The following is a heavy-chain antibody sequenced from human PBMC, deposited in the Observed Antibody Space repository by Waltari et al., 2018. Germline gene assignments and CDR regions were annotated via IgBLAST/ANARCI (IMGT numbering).Heavy chain of an antibody. V-gene: IGHV4-34*01. Sequence: QVQLQQWGAGLLKPSETLSLTCAVYGGSFSDYYWTWIRQPPGKGLGWIGEINSGGSTNDTGALKGRVTLSVDSSKTQFSLRLTSLDAADTAVYYCARGACSDTSCYANYYYMDVWGKGTAVTVSS. CDR2: INSGGST. CDR3: ARGACSDTSCYANYYYMDV. CDR1: GGSFSDYY. J-gene: IGHJ6*03. D-gene: IGHD2-2*01.